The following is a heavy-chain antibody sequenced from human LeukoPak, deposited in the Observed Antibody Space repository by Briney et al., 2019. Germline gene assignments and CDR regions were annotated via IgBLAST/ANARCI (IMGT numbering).Heavy chain of an antibody. CDR3: ALGYCGGGSCSTYYFDY. CDR1: GFTFSSYW. V-gene: IGHV3-74*01. Sequence: GGSLRLSCAASGFTFSSYWMHWVRQTPGKGLGWVSRINSDGSSTSYADSVKGRFTISRDNAKNTLYLQMNSLRAEDTAVYYCALGYCGGGSCSTYYFDYWGQGTRVTVSS. CDR2: INSDGSST. J-gene: IGHJ4*02. D-gene: IGHD2-15*01.